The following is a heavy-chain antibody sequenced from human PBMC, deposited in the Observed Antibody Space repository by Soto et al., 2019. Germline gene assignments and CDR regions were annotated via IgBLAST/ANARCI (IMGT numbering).Heavy chain of an antibody. D-gene: IGHD5-18*01. CDR2: ISAYNGNT. Sequence: QVQLVQSGAEVKKPGASVKVSCKASGYTFTSYGISWVRQAPGQGLEWMGWISAYNGNTNYAQKLQGRVTMTTDTSTSTAYMEMRSLRSDDMAVYYCARDGVDTATGYYYGMDVWGQGTTVTVSS. V-gene: IGHV1-18*03. CDR1: GYTFTSYG. CDR3: ARDGVDTATGYYYGMDV. J-gene: IGHJ6*02.